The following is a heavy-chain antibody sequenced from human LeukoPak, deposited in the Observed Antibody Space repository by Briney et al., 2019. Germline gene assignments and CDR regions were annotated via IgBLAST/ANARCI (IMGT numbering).Heavy chain of an antibody. CDR1: GYTFTSYG. J-gene: IGHJ4*02. V-gene: IGHV1-18*01. D-gene: IGHD3-10*01. Sequence: ASVKVSCKASGYTFTSYGISWVRQAPGQGLEWMGWISAYNGNTKYARKLQGRVTMTTDTSTSTAYMELRSLRSDDTAVYYCARDRQAYYYGSGSSLPEDYWGQGTLVTVSS. CDR2: ISAYNGNT. CDR3: ARDRQAYYYGSGSSLPEDY.